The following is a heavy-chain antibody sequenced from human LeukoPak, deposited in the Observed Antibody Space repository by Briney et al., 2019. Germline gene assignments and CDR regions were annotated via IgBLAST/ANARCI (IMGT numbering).Heavy chain of an antibody. CDR3: ARRAGYSYGHEYYYYGMDV. J-gene: IGHJ6*02. CDR1: GGSISSGGYY. D-gene: IGHD5-18*01. Sequence: SETLSLTCAVPGGSISSGGYYWSWIRQPPGKGLEWIGYIYYSGSTNYNPSLKSRVTISVDTSKNQFSLKLSSVTAADTAVYYCARRAGYSYGHEYYYYGMDVWGQGTTVTVSS. CDR2: IYYSGST. V-gene: IGHV4-61*08.